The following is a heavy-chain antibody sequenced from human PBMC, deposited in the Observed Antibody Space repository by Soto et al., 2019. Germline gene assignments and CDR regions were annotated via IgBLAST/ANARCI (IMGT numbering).Heavy chain of an antibody. CDR2: IYYTGIT. D-gene: IGHD6-13*01. V-gene: IGHV4-39*01. Sequence: QLQLQESGPGLVKPSETLSLTCGVSGGSISSSSPYWGWIRQPPGKGLQWIGNIYYTGITYFNPSLKSRVTISVDTSKKQFFLKLTSVTAADTAVYYCATGYGSSWYDYWGQGTLFTVAS. CDR3: ATGYGSSWYDY. J-gene: IGHJ4*02. CDR1: GGSISSSSPY.